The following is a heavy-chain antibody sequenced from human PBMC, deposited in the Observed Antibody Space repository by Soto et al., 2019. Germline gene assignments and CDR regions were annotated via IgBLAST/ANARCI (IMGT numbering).Heavy chain of an antibody. CDR2: ISYDGSNK. D-gene: IGHD3-10*01. Sequence: QVQLVESGGGVVQPGRSLRLSCAASGFTFSSYGMHWVRQAPGKGLEWVAVISYDGSNKYYADSVKGRFTISRDNSKNTLYLQMKSLGAEDTAVYYCAKDRAVARLWFGELFDYWGQGTLVTVSS. V-gene: IGHV3-30*18. CDR3: AKDRAVARLWFGELFDY. CDR1: GFTFSSYG. J-gene: IGHJ4*02.